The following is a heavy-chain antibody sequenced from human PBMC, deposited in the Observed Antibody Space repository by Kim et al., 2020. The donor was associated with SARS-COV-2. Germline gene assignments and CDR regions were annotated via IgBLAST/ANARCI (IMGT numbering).Heavy chain of an antibody. CDR3: ARGGGYSYCSA. J-gene: IGHJ5*02. CDR2: ISGSSTYT. Sequence: GGSLRLSCAASGFIFSDYYMTWIRQAPGKGLEWISYISGSSTYTNYADSVKGRFTISRDNAKNSLYLQMSSLRAEDTAVYYCARGGGYSYCSAWGQGTLVTVSS. V-gene: IGHV3-11*05. CDR1: GFIFSDYY. D-gene: IGHD5-18*01.